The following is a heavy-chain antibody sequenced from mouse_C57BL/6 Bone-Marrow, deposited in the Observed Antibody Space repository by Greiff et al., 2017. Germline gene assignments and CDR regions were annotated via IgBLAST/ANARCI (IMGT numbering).Heavy chain of an antibody. J-gene: IGHJ2*01. CDR1: GYNFNSYW. V-gene: IGHV1-74*01. D-gene: IGHD2-12*01. CDR3: AMVLLLLYFDY. CDR2: IHPADSDT. Sequence: QVQLQQPGAELVKPGASVKVSCKASGYNFNSYWMHWVKQRPGQGLEWIGRIHPADSDTNYNQKLQGKATLTADKSSSTAYMQLSSLTSEDSAVYSCAMVLLLLYFDYWCQGTTLPVSS.